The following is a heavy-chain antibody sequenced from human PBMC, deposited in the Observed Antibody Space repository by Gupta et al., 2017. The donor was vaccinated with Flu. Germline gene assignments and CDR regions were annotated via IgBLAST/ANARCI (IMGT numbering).Heavy chain of an antibody. CDR1: GGSFSGYY. V-gene: IGHV4-34*01. D-gene: IGHD3-22*01. CDR3: ARGRLTAYDRGNLRAFDI. Sequence: QVQLQQWGAGLLKPSETLSLTCAVYGGSFSGYYWSWIRQTPGKGLEWIGEINHSGSTNYNPSLKSRVTISVDTSKNQFSLKLSSVTAADTAVYYCARGRLTAYDRGNLRAFDIWGQGTMVTVSS. J-gene: IGHJ3*02. CDR2: INHSGST.